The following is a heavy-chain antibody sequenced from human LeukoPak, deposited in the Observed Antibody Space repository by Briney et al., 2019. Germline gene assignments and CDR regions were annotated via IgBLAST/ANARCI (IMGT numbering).Heavy chain of an antibody. Sequence: PSQTLSLTCTVSGGSISSGDYYWSWIRQPPGKGLEWIGYIYYSGSTYYNPSLKSRVTISVDTSKNQFSLKLSSVTAADAAAYYCARVTGGSGSYYSPLHYYFDYWGQGTLVTVSS. CDR1: GGSISSGDYY. V-gene: IGHV4-30-4*01. J-gene: IGHJ4*02. CDR2: IYYSGST. CDR3: ARVTGGSGSYYSPLHYYFDY. D-gene: IGHD3-10*01.